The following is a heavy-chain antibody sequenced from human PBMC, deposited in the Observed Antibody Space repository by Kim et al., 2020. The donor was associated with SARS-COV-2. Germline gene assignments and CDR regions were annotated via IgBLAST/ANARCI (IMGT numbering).Heavy chain of an antibody. V-gene: IGHV4-34*01. Sequence: SETLSLTCAVYGGSFSGYYWSWIRQPPGKGLEWIGEINHSGSTNYNPSLKSRVTISVDTSKNQFSLKLSSVTAADTAVYYCARLVGSGSYYGRGGGYYGMDVWGQGTTVTVSS. CDR2: INHSGST. CDR1: GGSFSGYY. D-gene: IGHD3-10*01. CDR3: ARLVGSGSYYGRGGGYYGMDV. J-gene: IGHJ6*02.